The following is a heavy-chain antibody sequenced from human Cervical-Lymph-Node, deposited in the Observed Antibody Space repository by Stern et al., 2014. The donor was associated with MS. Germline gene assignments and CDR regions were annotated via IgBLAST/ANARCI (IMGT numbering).Heavy chain of an antibody. D-gene: IGHD2-15*01. CDR3: AREGELVVAATPYFDY. CDR1: GFTFSSYS. V-gene: IGHV3-21*01. CDR2: ISSSSSYI. J-gene: IGHJ4*02. Sequence: EVQLVESGGGLVKPGGSLRLSCAASGFTFSSYSMNWVRQAPGKGLEWVSSISSSSSYIYYADSVKGRFTISRDNAKNSLYLQMNSLRAEDTAVYYCAREGELVVAATPYFDYWGQGTLVTVSS.